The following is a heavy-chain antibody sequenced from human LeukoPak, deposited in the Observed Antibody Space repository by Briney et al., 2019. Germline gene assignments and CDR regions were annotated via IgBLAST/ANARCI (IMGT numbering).Heavy chain of an antibody. J-gene: IGHJ3*02. Sequence: TPSETLSLTCTVSGGSISSGSYYWGWIRQPPGKGLEWIGSIYYSGSTYYNPSLKSRVTISVDTSKNQFSLKLSSVTAADTAVYYCARAQYRGWDDAFDIWGQGTMVTVSS. D-gene: IGHD5-12*01. CDR3: ARAQYRGWDDAFDI. CDR1: GGSISSGSYY. V-gene: IGHV4-39*07. CDR2: IYYSGST.